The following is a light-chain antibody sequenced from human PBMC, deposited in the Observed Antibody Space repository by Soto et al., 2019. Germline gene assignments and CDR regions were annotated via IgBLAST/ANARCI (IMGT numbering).Light chain of an antibody. J-gene: IGLJ2*01. CDR1: SSDVGSYNY. CDR3: SSYTTKNTVV. V-gene: IGLV2-14*01. CDR2: DVS. Sequence: QSALTQPASVSGSPGQSITISCTGTSSDVGSYNYVSWYQQHPGKAPKLLIYDVSNRPSGVSNRFSGSKSGNTASLTISGLQPEEEADYYCSSYTTKNTVVLGGGTKVTAL.